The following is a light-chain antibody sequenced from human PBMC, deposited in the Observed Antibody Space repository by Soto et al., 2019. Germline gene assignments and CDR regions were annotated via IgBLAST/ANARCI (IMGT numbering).Light chain of an antibody. Sequence: QSVLTQPPSASVTPGQRVTISCSGTTSNVGINSVFWYQHLPGTAPKLLVYRSNQRASGVTDRFSGSKSGTSASLAISGLRSEDEADYYCAAWEDSLSGQVFGGGTKLTVL. CDR2: RSN. CDR1: TSNVGINS. CDR3: AAWEDSLSGQV. J-gene: IGLJ2*01. V-gene: IGLV1-47*01.